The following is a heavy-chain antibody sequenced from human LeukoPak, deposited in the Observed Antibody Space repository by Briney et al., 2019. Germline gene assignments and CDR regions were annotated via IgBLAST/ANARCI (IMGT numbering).Heavy chain of an antibody. J-gene: IGHJ3*02. CDR2: ISSSSSYT. CDR3: ARAVDSSGNAFDI. CDR1: GFTFSSYA. Sequence: GGSLRLSCAASGFTFSSYAMSWVRQAPGKGLEWVSYISSSSSYTNYADSVKGRFTISGDNAKNSLYLQMNSLRAEDTAVYYCARAVDSSGNAFDIWGQGTMVTVSS. V-gene: IGHV3-11*05. D-gene: IGHD6-19*01.